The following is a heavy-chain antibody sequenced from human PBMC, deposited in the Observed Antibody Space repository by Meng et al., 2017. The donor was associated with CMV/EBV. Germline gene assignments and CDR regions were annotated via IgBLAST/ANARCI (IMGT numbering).Heavy chain of an antibody. J-gene: IGHJ4*02. CDR1: GFTFDDYA. V-gene: IGHV3-9*01. D-gene: IGHD2-2*01. Sequence: SLKISCAASGFTFDDYAMHWVRQAPGKGLEWVSGISWNSGSIGYADSVKGRFTISRDNAKNSLYLQMNSLRAEDTAVYYCARAGVAYCSSTSCYGYFDYRGQGTPVTVSS. CDR2: ISWNSGSI. CDR3: ARAGVAYCSSTSCYGYFDY.